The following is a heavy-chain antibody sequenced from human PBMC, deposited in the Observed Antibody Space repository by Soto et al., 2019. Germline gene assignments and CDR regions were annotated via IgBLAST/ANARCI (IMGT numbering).Heavy chain of an antibody. Sequence: PGGSLRLSCAASGFTFSSYGMHWVRQAPGKGLEWVAVIWYDGSNKYYADSVKGRFTISRDNSKNTLYLQMNSLRAEDTAVYYCARGATYYYDSSGYPPRYWGQGTLVTVSS. D-gene: IGHD3-22*01. J-gene: IGHJ4*02. CDR3: ARGATYYYDSSGYPPRY. CDR1: GFTFSSYG. V-gene: IGHV3-33*01. CDR2: IWYDGSNK.